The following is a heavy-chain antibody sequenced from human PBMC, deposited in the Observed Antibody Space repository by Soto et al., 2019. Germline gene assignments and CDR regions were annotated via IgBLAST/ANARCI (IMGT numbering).Heavy chain of an antibody. V-gene: IGHV4-4*02. Sequence: QVQLQESGPGLVKPSGTLSLTCAVSGGSVSSGNWWSWVRQPPGKGLEWIGETYHSGTTNYNPSLKSRVTISLDKSKNQISLNLRSVTAADTAVYYCARYVAVPGTRGFDYWGQGTLVTVSS. CDR2: TYHSGTT. CDR3: ARYVAVPGTRGFDY. CDR1: GGSVSSGNW. J-gene: IGHJ4*02. D-gene: IGHD6-19*01.